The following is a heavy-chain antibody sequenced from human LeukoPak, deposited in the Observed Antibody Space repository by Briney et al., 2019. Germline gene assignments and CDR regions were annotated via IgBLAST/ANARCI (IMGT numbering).Heavy chain of an antibody. CDR2: IIPILGIA. CDR1: GGTFSSYA. V-gene: IGHV1-69*04. J-gene: IGHJ4*02. D-gene: IGHD6-19*01. CDR3: ARSPSGAGYSSGWYEKFVY. Sequence: GASVKVSCKASGGTFSSYAISWVRQAPGQGLEWMGRIIPILGIANYAQKFQGRVTITADKSTSTAYMELSSLRSEDTAVYYCARSPSGAGYSSGWYEKFVYWGQGTLVTVSS.